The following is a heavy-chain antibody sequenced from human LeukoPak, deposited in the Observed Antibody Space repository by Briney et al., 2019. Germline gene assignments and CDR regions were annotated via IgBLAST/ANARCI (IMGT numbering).Heavy chain of an antibody. CDR2: IYYSGST. CDR3: ARDKAGYRGYFDY. J-gene: IGHJ4*02. Sequence: SETLSLTCTVSGGSISSHYWSWIRQSPGKGLEWIGYIYYSGSTNYNPSLKSRVTMSVDTSKNQFSLKLSSVTAADTAVYYCARDKAGYRGYFDYWGQGTLVTVSS. D-gene: IGHD3-16*02. V-gene: IGHV4-59*11. CDR1: GGSISSHY.